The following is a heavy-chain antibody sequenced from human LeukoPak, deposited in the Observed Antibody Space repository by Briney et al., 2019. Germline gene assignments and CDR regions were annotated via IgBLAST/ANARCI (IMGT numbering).Heavy chain of an antibody. CDR3: ASAIQGN. J-gene: IGHJ4*02. V-gene: IGHV3-30*03. CDR2: ISYDGSYK. Sequence: GGSLRLSCAASSFTFSNFGMHWVRQAPGKGLEWVAVISYDGSYKYYVDSVKGRFTISRDNSKNTLYLQMNSLRAEDTAVYYCASAIQGNWGQGTRVTVSS. CDR1: SFTFSNFG. D-gene: IGHD1-1*01.